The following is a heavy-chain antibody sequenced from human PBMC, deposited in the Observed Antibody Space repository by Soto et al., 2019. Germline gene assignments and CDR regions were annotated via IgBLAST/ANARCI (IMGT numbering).Heavy chain of an antibody. J-gene: IGHJ3*01. CDR3: VRDDAFDL. CDR1: GLTFHAYP. CDR2: LAWDGGSI. Sequence: EVQLVESGGGLVQPGRSLRLSCAASGLTFHAYPMHWVRQAPGKGLEWVAGLAWDGGSIEYVDSVEGRFTISRDNAKNSLYLQMSSLRPEDTAFYYCVRDDAFDLWGQGTQVTVSS. V-gene: IGHV3-9*01.